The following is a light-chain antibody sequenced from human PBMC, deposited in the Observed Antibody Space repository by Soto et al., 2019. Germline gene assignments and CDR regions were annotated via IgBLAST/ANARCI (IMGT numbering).Light chain of an antibody. CDR2: EVS. V-gene: IGLV2-8*01. J-gene: IGLJ3*02. CDR3: SSYGGSNHMV. CDR1: SSDVGGYDY. Sequence: QSALTQPPSASGSPGQSVTISCTGTSSDVGGYDYVSWYQHHPGKAPKLMIYEVSLRPSGVPDRFSGSKSGNTASLTVSGLQAEDEADYYCSSYGGSNHMVFGGGTKLTVL.